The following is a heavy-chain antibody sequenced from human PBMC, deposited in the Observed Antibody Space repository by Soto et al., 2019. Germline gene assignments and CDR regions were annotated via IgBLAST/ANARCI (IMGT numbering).Heavy chain of an antibody. J-gene: IGHJ6*03. CDR2: ISAYNGNT. CDR1: GYTFTSYG. Sequence: ASVKVSCKASGYTFTSYGISWVRQAPGQGLEWMGWISAYNGNTNYAQKLQGRVTMTTDTSTSTAYMELRSLRSDDTAVYYCARLLGYCSGGSCYSLHYMDVWGKGTTVTVSS. CDR3: ARLLGYCSGGSCYSLHYMDV. D-gene: IGHD2-15*01. V-gene: IGHV1-18*01.